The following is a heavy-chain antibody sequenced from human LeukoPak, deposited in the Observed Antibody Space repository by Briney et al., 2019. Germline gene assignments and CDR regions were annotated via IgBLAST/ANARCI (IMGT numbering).Heavy chain of an antibody. D-gene: IGHD6-13*01. CDR1: GGSISSGSYY. Sequence: TSETLSLTCTVSGGSISSGSYYWSWIRQPAGKGLEWIGRIYTSGSTNYNPSLKSRVTISVDTSKNQFSLKLSSVTAADTAVYYCARETYSSSWYESYFDYWGQGTLVTASS. CDR3: ARETYSSSWYESYFDY. V-gene: IGHV4-61*02. J-gene: IGHJ4*02. CDR2: IYTSGST.